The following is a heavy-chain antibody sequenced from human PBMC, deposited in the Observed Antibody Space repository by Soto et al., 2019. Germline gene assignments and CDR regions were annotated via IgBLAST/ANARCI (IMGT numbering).Heavy chain of an antibody. J-gene: IGHJ4*02. CDR1: GGSISNINHY. V-gene: IGHV4-39*01. CDR2: IYYSGTT. Sequence: QLQVQESGPGLVKPSETLSLTCTVSGGSISNINHYWGWIRHPPGKGLEWIGIIYYSGTTYYNPSLKSRVTISVDTSKNQLSLKVTSVPAADTAVYYCARRTYGSGNDWGQGTLVTVSS. D-gene: IGHD3-10*01. CDR3: ARRTYGSGND.